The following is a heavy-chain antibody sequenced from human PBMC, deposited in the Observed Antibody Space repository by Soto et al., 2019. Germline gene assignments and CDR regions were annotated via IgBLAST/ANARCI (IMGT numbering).Heavy chain of an antibody. J-gene: IGHJ6*02. D-gene: IGHD3-16*02. V-gene: IGHV3-33*01. CDR1: GFTFRDYG. CDR3: AREGLMITFGGVIAYYGMDV. CDR2: TSYDEINE. Sequence: GGSLRLSCAASGFTFRDYGMHWVRQAPGKGLEWVAVTSYDEINENYADSVKGRFTISRDNSKNTLYLQMSSLRVEDTAVYYCAREGLMITFGGVIAYYGMDVWGQGTTVTVSS.